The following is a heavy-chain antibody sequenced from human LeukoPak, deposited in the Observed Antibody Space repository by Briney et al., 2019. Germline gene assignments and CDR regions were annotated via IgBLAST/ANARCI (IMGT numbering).Heavy chain of an antibody. D-gene: IGHD3-16*02. Sequence: ASVKVSCKASGYTFTSYYMHWVRQAPGQGLEWMGWISAYNGNTNYAQKLQGRVTMTTDTSTSTAYMELRSLRSDDTAVYYCARDSIMITFGGVIVNWFDPWGQGTLVTVSS. CDR3: ARDSIMITFGGVIVNWFDP. J-gene: IGHJ5*02. V-gene: IGHV1-18*04. CDR2: ISAYNGNT. CDR1: GYTFTSYY.